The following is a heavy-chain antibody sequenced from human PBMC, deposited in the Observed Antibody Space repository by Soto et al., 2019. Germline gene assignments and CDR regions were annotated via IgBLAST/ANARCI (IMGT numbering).Heavy chain of an antibody. J-gene: IGHJ4*02. Sequence: PSETLSLTCTVSGGSISSYYWSWIRQPPGKGLEWIGYIYYSGSTNYNPSLKSRVTISVDTSKNQFSLKLSSVTAADTAVYYCARLRSSSWYPMAYFDYWGQGTLVTVS. CDR2: IYYSGST. V-gene: IGHV4-59*08. CDR1: GGSISSYY. CDR3: ARLRSSSWYPMAYFDY. D-gene: IGHD6-13*01.